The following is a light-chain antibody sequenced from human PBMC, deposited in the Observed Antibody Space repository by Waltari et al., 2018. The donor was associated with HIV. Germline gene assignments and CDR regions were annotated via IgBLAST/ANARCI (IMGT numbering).Light chain of an antibody. CDR2: GAS. J-gene: IGKJ5*01. V-gene: IGKV3-15*01. CDR1: QSVNNK. CDR3: QQYHNWPPIT. Sequence: EIVMMQSPATLSVSPGERATLSCRASQSVNNKLAWYQQKPGQAPRLLIYGASTRATGIPARFSGSGSVTEFTLTISSLQSEDFAVYYCQQYHNWPPITFGQGTRLE.